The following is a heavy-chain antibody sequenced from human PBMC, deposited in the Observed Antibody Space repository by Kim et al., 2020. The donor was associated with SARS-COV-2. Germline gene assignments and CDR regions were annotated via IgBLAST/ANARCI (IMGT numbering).Heavy chain of an antibody. J-gene: IGHJ4*02. V-gene: IGHV3-30*04. Sequence: GGSLRLSCAASGFTFSSYAMHWVRQAPGKGLEWVAVISYDGSNKYYADSVKGRFTISRDNSKNTLYLQMNSLRAEDTAVYYCARERTWELPYFDYWGQGTLVTVSS. CDR3: ARERTWELPYFDY. CDR1: GFTFSSYA. D-gene: IGHD1-26*01. CDR2: ISYDGSNK.